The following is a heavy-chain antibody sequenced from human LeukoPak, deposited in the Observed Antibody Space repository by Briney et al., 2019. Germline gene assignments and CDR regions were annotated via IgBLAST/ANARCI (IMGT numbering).Heavy chain of an antibody. D-gene: IGHD3-22*01. CDR1: GYTFTSYD. CDR3: ARPGDDSSGYSELTGDAFDI. V-gene: IGHV1-8*01. CDR2: VNPNSGNT. J-gene: IGHJ3*02. Sequence: ASVKVSCKASGYTFTSYDINWVRQATGQGLEWMGWVNPNSGNTGYAQKFQGRVTMTRNTSISTAYMELSSLRSEDTAVYYCARPGDDSSGYSELTGDAFDIWGQGTMVTVSS.